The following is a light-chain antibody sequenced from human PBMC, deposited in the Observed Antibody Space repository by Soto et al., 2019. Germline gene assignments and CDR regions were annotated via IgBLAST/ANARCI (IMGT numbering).Light chain of an antibody. CDR1: QSVSNNY. CDR3: QQYANSPLT. CDR2: DAS. V-gene: IGKV3-20*01. J-gene: IGKJ4*01. Sequence: EDVLTQSPGTLSLSPGERATLSCRASQSVSNNYLGWFQQKPGQTPRLLIFDASNRATGIPDRFSGSGSGTDFTLTISRLEPEDFAMYYCQQYANSPLTFCGGTRVEI.